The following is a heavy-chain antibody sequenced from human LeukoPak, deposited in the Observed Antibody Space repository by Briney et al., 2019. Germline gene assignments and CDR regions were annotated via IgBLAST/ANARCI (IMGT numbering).Heavy chain of an antibody. CDR3: AREGALHAFDI. V-gene: IGHV3-30*04. CDR2: ISYDGSNK. J-gene: IGHJ3*02. D-gene: IGHD3-10*01. CDR1: GFTFSSYA. Sequence: GRSLRLYCAASGFTFSSYAMHWDRQAPGKGLEWVAVISYDGSNKYYADSVKGRFTISRDNSKNTLYLQMNSLRAEDTAVYYCAREGALHAFDIWGQGTMVTVSS.